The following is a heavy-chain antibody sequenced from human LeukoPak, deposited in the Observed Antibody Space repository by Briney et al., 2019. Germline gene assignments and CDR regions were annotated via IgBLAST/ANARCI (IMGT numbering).Heavy chain of an antibody. D-gene: IGHD2-15*01. CDR3: ARGSAFDI. CDR1: GDSVSSSSGV. J-gene: IGHJ3*02. CDR2: TYYRSKWFN. V-gene: IGHV6-1*01. Sequence: SQTLSLTCAISGDSVSSSSGVWNWIRYSPSRGLEWLGRTYYRSKWFNDSAVTMKSRIVVTSDTSKNQFSLQLNSMTPEDTAVYYCARGSAFDIWGQGTMVTVSS.